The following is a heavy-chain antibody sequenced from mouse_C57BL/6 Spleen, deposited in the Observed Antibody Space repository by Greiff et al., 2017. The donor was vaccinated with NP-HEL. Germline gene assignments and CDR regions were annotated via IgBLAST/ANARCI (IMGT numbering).Heavy chain of an antibody. CDR1: GYTFTSYW. Sequence: QVHVKQPGAELVKPGASVKMSCKASGYTFTSYWITWVKQRPGQGLEWIGDIYPGSGSTNYNEKFKSKATLTVDTSSSTAYMQLSSLTSEDSAVYYCARSTAYFDYWGQGTTLTVSS. CDR3: ARSTAYFDY. V-gene: IGHV1-55*01. J-gene: IGHJ2*01. CDR2: IYPGSGST. D-gene: IGHD1-2*01.